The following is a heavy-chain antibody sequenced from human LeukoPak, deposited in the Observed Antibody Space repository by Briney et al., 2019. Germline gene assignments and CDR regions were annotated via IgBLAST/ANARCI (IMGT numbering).Heavy chain of an antibody. D-gene: IGHD6-13*01. Sequence: SETLSLTCTVSGGSISSSSYYWGWIRQPPGKGLEWIGSIYYSGSTYYNLSLKSRVTISVDTSKNQFSLKLSSVTAADTAVYYCARDKGGAAGNMVWFDPWGQGTLVTVSS. CDR2: IYYSGST. J-gene: IGHJ5*02. CDR3: ARDKGGAAGNMVWFDP. CDR1: GGSISSSSYY. V-gene: IGHV4-39*07.